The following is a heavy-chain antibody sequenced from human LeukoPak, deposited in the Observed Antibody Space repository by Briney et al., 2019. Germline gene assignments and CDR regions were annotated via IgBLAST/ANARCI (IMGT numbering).Heavy chain of an antibody. V-gene: IGHV3-48*04. CDR3: ARGLRPSGGYQLLIDAFDI. CDR1: GFTFSIYS. J-gene: IGHJ3*02. D-gene: IGHD2-2*01. CDR2: ISSSSSSKTM. Sequence: GGSLRLSCAASGFTFSIYSMNWVRQAPGKGLEWLSYISSSSSSKTMYYADSVKGRFTISRDNAKNSLYLQMNSLRAEDTAVYYCARGLRPSGGYQLLIDAFDIWGQGTMVTVSS.